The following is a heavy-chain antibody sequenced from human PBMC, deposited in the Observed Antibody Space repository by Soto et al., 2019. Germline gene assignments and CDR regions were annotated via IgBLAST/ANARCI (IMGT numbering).Heavy chain of an antibody. J-gene: IGHJ4*02. Sequence: TSETLSLTCTVSGGSINLYYWSWVRQPPGKGLEWIASIYYNGKTNYNPSLKNRVTMSVDSSKKQFSLKLGSVTAADTAVYYCARQRDRGLLGARDYWGRGTLVAVSS. D-gene: IGHD3-10*01. CDR1: GGSINLYY. CDR2: IYYNGKT. CDR3: ARQRDRGLLGARDY. V-gene: IGHV4-59*01.